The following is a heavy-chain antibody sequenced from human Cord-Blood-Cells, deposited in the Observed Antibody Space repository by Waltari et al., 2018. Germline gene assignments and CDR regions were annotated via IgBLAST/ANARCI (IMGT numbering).Heavy chain of an antibody. J-gene: IGHJ3*02. V-gene: IGHV1-24*01. Sequence: QVQLVQSGAEVKKHGASVKVSCKFSGSSLTDLSMPWVRPAPGKGLEWMGGFDPEDGETIYAQKFQGRVTMTEDTSTDTAYMELSSLRSEDTAVYYCATDLYSGSYYAFDIWGQGTMVTVSS. D-gene: IGHD1-26*01. CDR3: ATDLYSGSYYAFDI. CDR2: FDPEDGET. CDR1: GSSLTDLS.